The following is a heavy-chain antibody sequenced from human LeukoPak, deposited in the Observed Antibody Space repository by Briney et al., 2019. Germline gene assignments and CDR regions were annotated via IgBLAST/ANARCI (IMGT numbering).Heavy chain of an antibody. D-gene: IGHD6-13*01. CDR1: GFTFDDYA. CDR3: AKVAPRYSSSWYLAFDI. J-gene: IGHJ3*02. Sequence: GGSLRLSCAASGFTFDDYAMHWVRQAPGKGLEWVSGISWNSGSIGYAGSVKGRFTISRDNAKNSLYLQMNSLRAEDTALYYCAKVAPRYSSSWYLAFDIWGQGTMVTVSS. CDR2: ISWNSGSI. V-gene: IGHV3-9*01.